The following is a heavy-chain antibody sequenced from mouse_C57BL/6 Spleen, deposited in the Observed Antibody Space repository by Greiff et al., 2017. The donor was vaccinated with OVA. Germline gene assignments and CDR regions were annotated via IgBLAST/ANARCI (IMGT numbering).Heavy chain of an antibody. CDR3: ASDYYGSRGDFDV. J-gene: IGHJ1*03. CDR2: IYPGDGDT. D-gene: IGHD1-1*01. V-gene: IGHV1-80*01. CDR1: GYAFSSYW. Sequence: VQLQQSGAELVKPGASVKISCKASGYAFSSYWMNWVKPRPGKGLEWIGQIYPGDGDTNYNGKFKGKATLTADKSSSTAYMQLSSLTSEDSAVYFCASDYYGSRGDFDVWGTGTTVTVSS.